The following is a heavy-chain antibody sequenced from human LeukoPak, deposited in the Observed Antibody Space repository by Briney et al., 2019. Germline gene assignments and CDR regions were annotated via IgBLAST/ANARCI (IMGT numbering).Heavy chain of an antibody. CDR1: GFTFSSYA. CDR2: ISTSSSSK. V-gene: IGHV3-21*01. J-gene: IGHJ4*02. D-gene: IGHD3-9*01. CDR3: ARWDDLFLIDF. Sequence: GGSLRLSCAASGFTFSSYAMSWVRQAPGKGLEWVSSISTSSSSKYYADSVKGRFTVSRDNAKNSLDLQMNSLRAEDTAVYYCARWDDLFLIDFWGQGTLVTVSS.